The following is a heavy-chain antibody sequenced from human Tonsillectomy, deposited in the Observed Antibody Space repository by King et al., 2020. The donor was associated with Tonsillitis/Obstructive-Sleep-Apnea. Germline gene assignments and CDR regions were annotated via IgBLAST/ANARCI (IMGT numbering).Heavy chain of an antibody. J-gene: IGHJ4*02. CDR1: GFNVSSNY. CDR2: IDRGGNT. V-gene: IGHV3-53*01. D-gene: IGHD4-17*01. CDR3: AREVAYGDYGFDY. Sequence: VQLVESGGGLIQPGGSLRLSCAASGFNVSSNYMSWVRQAPGKGLEWVSFIDRGGNTYCADSVKGRFTMSRDNSKNTVYVQMNSLRAEDTAVYFCAREVAYGDYGFDYWGQGTLVTVSS.